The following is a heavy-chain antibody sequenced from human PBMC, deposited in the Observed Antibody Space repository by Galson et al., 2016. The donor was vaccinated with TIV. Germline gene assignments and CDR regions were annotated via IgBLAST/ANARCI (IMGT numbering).Heavy chain of an antibody. CDR3: ARVRGEFYDSSGYYDS. D-gene: IGHD3-22*01. CDR1: GGTFSSYA. J-gene: IGHJ4*02. V-gene: IGHV1-69*13. CDR2: IIGMFGTT. Sequence: SVKVSCKASGGTFSSYAFSWVRQAPGQGLEWMGRIIGMFGTTNYAQKFQGRVTITADELTSTVYMELSFLRSEDTAIYYCARVRGEFYDSSGYYDSWGQGTLVSVSS.